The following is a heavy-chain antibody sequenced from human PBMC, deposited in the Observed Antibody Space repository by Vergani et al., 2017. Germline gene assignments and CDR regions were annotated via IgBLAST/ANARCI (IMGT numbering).Heavy chain of an antibody. D-gene: IGHD6-19*01. CDR1: GASIRSSNYY. J-gene: IGHJ5*02. V-gene: IGHV4-39*01. CDR2: IYYSGST. CDR3: AGHSTVEWLVKLGWIDP. Sequence: QLQLQESGPGLVKPSATLSLTCSVSGASIRSSNYYWGWIRQPPGKGLEWIASIYYSGSTYYNPSLKSRVTISVDTSKNQFSLKLSAVTAADTAVYFCAGHSTVEWLVKLGWIDPWRQEILVTVSS.